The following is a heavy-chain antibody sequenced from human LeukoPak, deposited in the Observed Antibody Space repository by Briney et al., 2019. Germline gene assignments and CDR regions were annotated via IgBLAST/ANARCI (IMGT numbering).Heavy chain of an antibody. J-gene: IGHJ5*02. D-gene: IGHD3-10*01. CDR3: ARDSGTTGEVKFDP. V-gene: IGHV4-34*01. CDR1: GGSFSGYY. CDR2: INHSGST. Sequence: QPSETLSLTCAVYGGSFSGYYWSWIRQPPGKGLEWIGEINHSGSTNYNPSLKSRVTISVDTSKNQFSLKLSSVTAADTAVYYCARDSGTTGEVKFDPWGQGTLVTVSS.